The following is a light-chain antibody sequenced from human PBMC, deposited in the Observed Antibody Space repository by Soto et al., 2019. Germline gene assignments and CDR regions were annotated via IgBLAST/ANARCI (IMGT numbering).Light chain of an antibody. CDR2: GAS. CDR3: LQFDVSPLYT. CDR1: QSVGSNY. Sequence: VYAESPSPLALPPGAPAALSCRAIQSVGSNYLAWYQQKPGQAPRILIFGASSRATGIPERFSGSGSGTDFSLTINRLEPEDFAMYYCLQFDVSPLYTFGQGTKVDIK. V-gene: IGKV3-20*01. J-gene: IGKJ2*01.